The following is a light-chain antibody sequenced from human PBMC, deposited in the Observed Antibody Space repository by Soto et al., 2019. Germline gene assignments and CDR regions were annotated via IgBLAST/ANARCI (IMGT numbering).Light chain of an antibody. CDR2: AAT. J-gene: IGKJ4*01. CDR1: QGIGTW. Sequence: DVQMTQSPSSLSASVGDRVTITCRASQGIGTWLGWYQQKPGKAPKLLIYAATTLQSGVPSRFSGSGSGTDFSLSISSLQPEDFATYYCQQANSFPLTFGGGTKVDIK. V-gene: IGKV1-12*01. CDR3: QQANSFPLT.